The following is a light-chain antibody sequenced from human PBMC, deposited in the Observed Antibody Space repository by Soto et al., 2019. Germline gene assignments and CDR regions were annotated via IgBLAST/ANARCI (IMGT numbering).Light chain of an antibody. CDR2: NDN. Sequence: QSVLTQPPSASGTPGQRVTISCSGSRSNIGSNAVSWYQHLPGTAHTLLIYNDNQRPSGVAVRFSASESGTCASLAISGLQSEDEAEYYCASWDDSLNARGVFGGGTKLTVL. CDR3: ASWDDSLNARGV. V-gene: IGLV1-44*01. J-gene: IGLJ3*02. CDR1: RSNIGSNA.